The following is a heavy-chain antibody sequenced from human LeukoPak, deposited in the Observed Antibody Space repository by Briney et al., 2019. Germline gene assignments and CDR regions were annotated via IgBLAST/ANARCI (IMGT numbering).Heavy chain of an antibody. Sequence: GGSLRLSCAASGFTFRSYGMHWVRQAPGKGLEWVAFISYDGSNKYYTDSVKGRFTISRDTSKNTLYGQMNSLRAEDTAVYYCAELGITMIGGVWGKGTTVTISS. J-gene: IGHJ6*04. CDR3: AELGITMIGGV. V-gene: IGHV3-30*18. D-gene: IGHD3-10*02. CDR1: GFTFRSYG. CDR2: ISYDGSNK.